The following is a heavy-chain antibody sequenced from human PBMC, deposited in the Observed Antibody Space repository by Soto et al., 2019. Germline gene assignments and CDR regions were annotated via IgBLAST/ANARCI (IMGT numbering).Heavy chain of an antibody. J-gene: IGHJ6*02. CDR3: AKGRAAVSGWNYYYGMDV. Sequence: QPPGEGLEWVSGISGSGSSTYYADSVQGRFSISRDNSKNTLYLQLNSLRPEDTAVYYCAKGRAAVSGWNYYYGMDVWGQGTTVNVFS. V-gene: IGHV3-23*01. D-gene: IGHD6-19*01. CDR2: ISGSGSST.